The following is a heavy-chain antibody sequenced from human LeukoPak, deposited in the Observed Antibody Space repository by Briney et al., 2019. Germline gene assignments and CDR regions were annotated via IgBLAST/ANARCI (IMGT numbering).Heavy chain of an antibody. CDR2: IKQDGSEQ. Sequence: GGSLRLSCAASGFTFRRFWMSWVRQAPGKGLEWVANIKQDGSEQYYVDSVKGRFTISRDNAKNSLYLQMNSLRAEDTAVYYCARDTEMLYYDANGYHAWGQGTMVTVSS. CDR3: ARDTEMLYYDANGYHA. V-gene: IGHV3-7*01. CDR1: GFTFRRFW. J-gene: IGHJ3*01. D-gene: IGHD3-22*01.